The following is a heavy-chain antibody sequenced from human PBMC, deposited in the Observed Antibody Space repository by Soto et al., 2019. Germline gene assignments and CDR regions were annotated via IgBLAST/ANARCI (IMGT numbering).Heavy chain of an antibody. CDR3: ARVYITMIVVVTVADAFEI. CDR2: ISAYNGNT. D-gene: IGHD3-22*01. Sequence: GASVKVSCKASGYTFTSYGISWVRQAPGQGLEWMGWISAYNGNTNYAQKLQGRVTMTTDTSTSTAYMELRSLRSDDTAVYYCARVYITMIVVVTVADAFEIWGKGTMVTVSS. CDR1: GYTFTSYG. J-gene: IGHJ3*02. V-gene: IGHV1-18*01.